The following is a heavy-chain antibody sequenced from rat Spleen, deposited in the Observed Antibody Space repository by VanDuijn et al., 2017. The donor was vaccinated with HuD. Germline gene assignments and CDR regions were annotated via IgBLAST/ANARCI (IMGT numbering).Heavy chain of an antibody. CDR1: GFTFSNYY. D-gene: IGHD1-1*01. J-gene: IGHJ2*01. Sequence: EVQLVESGGGLVQPGRSLRLPCAASGFTFSNYYMAWVRQAPTKGLEWVAYINSDGSITYYLDSVKGRFTISRDNAKNTLYLQMDSLRSEDTATYYCARVITTVVTDYFDCWGQGVIVTVSS. CDR2: INSDGSIT. V-gene: IGHV5-27*01. CDR3: ARVITTVVTDYFDC.